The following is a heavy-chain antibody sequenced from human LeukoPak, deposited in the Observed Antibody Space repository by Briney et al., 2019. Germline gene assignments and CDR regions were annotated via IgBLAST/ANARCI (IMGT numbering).Heavy chain of an antibody. Sequence: PSETLSLTCTVSGGSINSYYWSWIRQPAGKGLEWIGRIYSSGSANYNPSLKTRVTMSVDTSKNQFSLELSSVTAADTAVYYCAGDDPMVRGIISAFDIWGQGTMVTVSS. D-gene: IGHD3-10*01. CDR3: AGDDPMVRGIISAFDI. V-gene: IGHV4-4*07. CDR2: IYSSGSA. J-gene: IGHJ3*02. CDR1: GGSINSYY.